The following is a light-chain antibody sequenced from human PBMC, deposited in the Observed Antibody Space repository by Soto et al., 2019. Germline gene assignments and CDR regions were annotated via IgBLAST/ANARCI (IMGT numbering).Light chain of an antibody. CDR3: QQYGSWT. CDR1: QTISSQY. J-gene: IGKJ1*01. Sequence: EIALTQSPGTLSVSPGERATLSCRSSQTISSQYLAWYQQKHGQAPSLLIYGTSSRATGTPDRFSGSGSGTDFTLTISRLEPEDSAIYYCQQYGSWTFGQGTKVEIK. CDR2: GTS. V-gene: IGKV3-20*01.